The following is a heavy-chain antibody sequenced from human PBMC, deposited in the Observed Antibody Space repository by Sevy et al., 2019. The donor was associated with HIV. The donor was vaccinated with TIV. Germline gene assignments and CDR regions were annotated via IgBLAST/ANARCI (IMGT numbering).Heavy chain of an antibody. V-gene: IGHV3-30-3*01. CDR2: ISYDGSNK. CDR3: ARSRAYGDYVNY. Sequence: GGSLRLSCAASGFTFSSYAMHWVRQAPGKGLEWVAVISYDGSNKYYADSVKGRFTISRDNSKNTLYLQMNSLRAEDTAVYYCARSRAYGDYVNYWGQGTLVTVSS. J-gene: IGHJ4*02. D-gene: IGHD4-17*01. CDR1: GFTFSSYA.